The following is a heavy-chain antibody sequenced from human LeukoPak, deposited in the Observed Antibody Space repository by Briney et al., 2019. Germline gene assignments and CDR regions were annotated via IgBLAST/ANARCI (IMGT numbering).Heavy chain of an antibody. CDR3: ARDRGHDFWSGYYIDY. CDR1: GGSVGSGSYY. Sequence: SETLSFTCTVSGGSVGSGSYYWSWIRQPPGKGLEWIGYIYYSGSTNYNPSLKSRVTISVDTSKNQFSLKLSSVTAADTAVYYCARDRGHDFWSGYYIDYWGQGTLVTVSS. J-gene: IGHJ4*02. D-gene: IGHD3-3*01. CDR2: IYYSGST. V-gene: IGHV4-61*01.